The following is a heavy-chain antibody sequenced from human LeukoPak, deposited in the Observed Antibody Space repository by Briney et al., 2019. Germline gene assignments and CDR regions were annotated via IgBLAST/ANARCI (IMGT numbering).Heavy chain of an antibody. J-gene: IGHJ4*02. CDR3: ARRAGAYSHPYDY. V-gene: IGHV3-9*01. CDR1: GFTFDDYA. Sequence: GRSLRLSCAASGFTFDDYAMHWVRQAPGKGLEWVSGISWNSGSIGYADSVKGRFTISRDNSKNTLYLQMNSLRAEDTAVYYCARRAGAYSHPYDYWGQGTLVTVSS. CDR2: ISWNSGSI. D-gene: IGHD4/OR15-4a*01.